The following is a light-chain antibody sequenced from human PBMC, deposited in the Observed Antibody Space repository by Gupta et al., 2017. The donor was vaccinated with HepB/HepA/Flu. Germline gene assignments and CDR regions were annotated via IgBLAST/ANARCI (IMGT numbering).Light chain of an antibody. Sequence: EIVLTQPPGTLSLSPRERATRSCRASQSVSSSYLDWYQLKPGQAPRLLIYGASSRDTGIPDRVSGSGAGTDFTLTISSLEGEVFEGYYGQQYGSYWFGHGTKVDIK. V-gene: IGKV3-20*01. CDR3: QQYGSYW. CDR1: QSVSSSY. J-gene: IGKJ3*01. CDR2: GAS.